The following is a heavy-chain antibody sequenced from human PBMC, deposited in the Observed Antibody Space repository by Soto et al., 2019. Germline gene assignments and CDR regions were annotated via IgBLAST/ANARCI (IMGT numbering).Heavy chain of an antibody. CDR3: ARRTPYASGSCFAGDF. D-gene: IGHD3-10*01. J-gene: IGHJ4*02. V-gene: IGHV1-18*04. Sequence: QLQLVQSGAEVKKLGASVNISCKASGYTITNYGVSWVRQAPGQGLEWMGWISAYSGLTHYPQHLQGRVTMTTDTSTTTAYLELGSLTSDDTAVYYCARRTPYASGSCFAGDFWGQGTLITVSS. CDR2: ISAYSGLT. CDR1: GYTITNYG.